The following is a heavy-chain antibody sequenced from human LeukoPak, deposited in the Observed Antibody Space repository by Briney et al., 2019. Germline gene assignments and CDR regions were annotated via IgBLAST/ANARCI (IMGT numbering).Heavy chain of an antibody. CDR3: AKAKRLNKGDIVVVPAAHDYYYYGMDV. D-gene: IGHD2-2*01. J-gene: IGHJ6*02. Sequence: GGSLRLSCAAFGFTFRSFAMSWVRQAPGKGLEWVSGISDSGASGGSTYYADSVKGRFTISRDNSKNTLYLQMNSLRAEDTAVYYCAKAKRLNKGDIVVVPAAHDYYYYGMDVWGQGTTVTFSS. CDR1: GFTFRSFA. V-gene: IGHV3-23*01. CDR2: ISDSGASGGST.